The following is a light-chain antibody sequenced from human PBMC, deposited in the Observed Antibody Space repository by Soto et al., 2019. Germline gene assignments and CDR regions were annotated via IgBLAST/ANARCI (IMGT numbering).Light chain of an antibody. Sequence: EIVLTQSPGTLSLSPGERATLSCRASQSVSSSYLAWYQQKPGQAPTLLIYGASSRATGIPDRFSGSGSGTDFTLTISRLEPEDFAVYYCQQYDSPPLTFGGGTNVELK. CDR1: QSVSSSY. J-gene: IGKJ4*01. CDR2: GAS. CDR3: QQYDSPPLT. V-gene: IGKV3-20*01.